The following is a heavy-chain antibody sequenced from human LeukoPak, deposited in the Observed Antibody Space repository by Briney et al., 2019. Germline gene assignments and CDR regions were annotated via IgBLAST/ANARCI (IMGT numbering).Heavy chain of an antibody. V-gene: IGHV1-2*02. CDR1: GYTFTGYY. J-gene: IGHJ6*03. D-gene: IGHD3-10*01. CDR3: ARAGYYGSGSHYYMDV. Sequence: ASVTVSCKASGYTFTGYYMHWVRQPPGQGLEWMGWINTNTGGTNYAQKFQGRVSMTRDTSISTAYMELRSLRSDDTAVYYCARAGYYGSGSHYYMDVWGKGTTVTVSS. CDR2: INTNTGGT.